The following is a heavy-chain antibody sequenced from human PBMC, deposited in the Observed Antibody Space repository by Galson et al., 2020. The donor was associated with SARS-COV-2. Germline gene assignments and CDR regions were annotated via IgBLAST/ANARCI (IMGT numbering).Heavy chain of an antibody. J-gene: IGHJ3*02. CDR2: ISHSGGT. CDR1: GTSISSGSYS. Sequence: SETLSLTCAVSGTSISSGSYSWNWIRQPPGKGLEWIGYISHSGGTYYNPSLKSRVTISGDRSKNQFSLRLSSVTAADTAVYYCARLHYGEDAPEALEIWGPGTRVTVAS. D-gene: IGHD4-17*01. CDR3: ARLHYGEDAPEALEI. V-gene: IGHV4-30-2*01.